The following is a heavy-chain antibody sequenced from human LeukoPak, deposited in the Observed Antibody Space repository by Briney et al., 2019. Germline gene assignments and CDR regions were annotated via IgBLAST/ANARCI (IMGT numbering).Heavy chain of an antibody. D-gene: IGHD3-22*01. Sequence: PGGSLRLSCTASGLTFSRYAMSWVRQAPGKGLEWVSAISSSGGSTYYADSVKGRFTISRDISKNTLYLQMNSLRVEDTAVYYCAKEVYYFDTSGLYSFAFDIWGQGTMVTVPS. CDR2: ISSSGGST. V-gene: IGHV3-23*01. CDR3: AKEVYYFDTSGLYSFAFDI. J-gene: IGHJ3*02. CDR1: GLTFSRYA.